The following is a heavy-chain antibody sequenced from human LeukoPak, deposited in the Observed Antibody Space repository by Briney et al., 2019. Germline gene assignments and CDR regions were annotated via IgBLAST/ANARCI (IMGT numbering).Heavy chain of an antibody. CDR1: GGSISSYY. D-gene: IGHD3-10*01. Sequence: PSETLSLTCTVSGGSISSYYWSWIRQPPGKGLEWIGYIYYSGSTTYNPSLKSRVTIAVDMSKNQFSLKLSSVTAADTAVYYCARHQGYYGSGSLNNWFDPWGQGTLVTVSS. CDR3: ARHQGYYGSGSLNNWFDP. J-gene: IGHJ5*02. V-gene: IGHV4-59*08. CDR2: IYYSGST.